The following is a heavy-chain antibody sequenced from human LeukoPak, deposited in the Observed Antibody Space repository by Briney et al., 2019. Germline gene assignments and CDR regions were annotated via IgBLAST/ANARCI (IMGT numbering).Heavy chain of an antibody. CDR3: ARKQATKYSSSEFDY. J-gene: IGHJ4*02. V-gene: IGHV1-2*02. Sequence: ASVKVSCKASGYTFTGYYMHWVRQAPGQGLEWMGWINPNSGGTNYAQKFQGRVTMTRDTSISTAYMELSRLRSDDTAVYYCARKQATKYSSSEFDYWGQGTLVTVSS. CDR1: GYTFTGYY. CDR2: INPNSGGT. D-gene: IGHD6-6*01.